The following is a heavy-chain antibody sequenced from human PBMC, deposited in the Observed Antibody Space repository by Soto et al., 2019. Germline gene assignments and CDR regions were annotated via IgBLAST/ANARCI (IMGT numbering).Heavy chain of an antibody. V-gene: IGHV1-69*01. D-gene: IGHD3-22*01. CDR3: ARVNYYDSSGYLYYFDY. Sequence: QVQLVQSGAEVKKPGSSVKVYCKASRGTFSSYAISWVRQAPGQGLEWMGGIIPIFGTANYAQKFQGRVTITADESTSTAYMELSSLRSEDTAVYYCARVNYYDSSGYLYYFDYWGQGTLVTVSS. CDR1: RGTFSSYA. J-gene: IGHJ4*02. CDR2: IIPIFGTA.